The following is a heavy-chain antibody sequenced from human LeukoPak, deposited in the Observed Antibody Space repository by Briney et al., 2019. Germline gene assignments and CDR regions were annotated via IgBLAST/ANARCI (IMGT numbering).Heavy chain of an antibody. Sequence: NYAQEFQGRVTITTDESTSTVFMELSSLRSEDTAVYYCAREAGQQLDYWGQGTLVTVSS. J-gene: IGHJ4*02. CDR3: AREAGQQLDY. D-gene: IGHD6-13*01. V-gene: IGHV1-69*05.